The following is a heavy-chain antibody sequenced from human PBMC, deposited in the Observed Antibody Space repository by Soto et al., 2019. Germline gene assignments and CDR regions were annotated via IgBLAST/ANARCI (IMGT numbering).Heavy chain of an antibody. Sequence: EVNLVESGGGLIQPGGSLRLSCAASGFTVSNNYMSWVRQAPGKGLEWVSVIYSTGSTYHADSVKGRFTISRDNSKNTLYLQMNSLRAEDTAVYYCAGSESYLDFDPWGQGTLVTVSS. J-gene: IGHJ5*02. CDR1: GFTVSNNY. D-gene: IGHD3-10*01. V-gene: IGHV3-53*01. CDR3: AGSESYLDFDP. CDR2: IYSTGST.